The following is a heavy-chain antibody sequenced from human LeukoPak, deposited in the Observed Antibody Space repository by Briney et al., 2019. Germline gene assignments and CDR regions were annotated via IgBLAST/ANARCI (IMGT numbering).Heavy chain of an antibody. V-gene: IGHV3-23*01. D-gene: IGHD1-26*01. CDR2: ISGGGVTT. CDR3: AKLPSQWDSLDVFDI. J-gene: IGHJ3*02. Sequence: GGSLRLSCEASRLTFRTYTSGWVRQAPGKGLEWVSSISGGGVTTFYADSVKGRFTISRVNSVTTLYLDMNNLRAGDSAVYFGAKLPSQWDSLDVFDIWGQGTMVTVSS. CDR1: RLTFRTYT.